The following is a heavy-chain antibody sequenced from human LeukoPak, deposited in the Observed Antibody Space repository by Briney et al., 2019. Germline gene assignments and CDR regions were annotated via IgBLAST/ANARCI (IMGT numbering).Heavy chain of an antibody. Sequence: NPGGSLRLSCAASGFIFSSYSMSWVRQAPGKGLEWVSYITSSSSTIYYVDSVKGRFTISRDSAKNSLYLQMSSLRAEDTAVYYCLVLYMDVWGKGTTVTVSS. V-gene: IGHV3-48*01. CDR1: GFIFSSYS. CDR2: ITSSSSTI. J-gene: IGHJ6*03. CDR3: LVLYMDV.